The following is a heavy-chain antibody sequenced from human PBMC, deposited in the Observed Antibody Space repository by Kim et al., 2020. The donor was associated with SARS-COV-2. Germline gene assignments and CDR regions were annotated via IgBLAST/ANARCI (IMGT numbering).Heavy chain of an antibody. CDR3: ARDPSMVRGVIFPPGYFDL. J-gene: IGHJ2*01. D-gene: IGHD3-10*01. CDR1: GGSISSYY. CDR2: IYYSGST. Sequence: SETLSLTCTVSGGSISSYYWSWIRQPPGKGLEWIGYIYYSGSTNYNPSLKSRVTISVDTSKNQFSLKLSSVTAADTAVYYCARDPSMVRGVIFPPGYFDLWGRGTLVTVSS. V-gene: IGHV4-59*13.